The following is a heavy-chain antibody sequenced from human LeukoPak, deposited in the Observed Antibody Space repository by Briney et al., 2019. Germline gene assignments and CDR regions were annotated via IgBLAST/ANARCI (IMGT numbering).Heavy chain of an antibody. CDR3: AKDPNGDYIGTFDI. CDR1: KFNFNNYG. D-gene: IGHD4-17*01. CDR2: ISGSGGST. Sequence: PGGSLRLSCTTSKFNFNNYGLTWVRQAPGKGLEWVSSISGSGGSTQYAASVQGRFTISRDNSKNTLYLQMNSVRAEDTAVYYCAKDPNGDYIGTFDIWGQGTMVTVSS. V-gene: IGHV3-23*01. J-gene: IGHJ3*02.